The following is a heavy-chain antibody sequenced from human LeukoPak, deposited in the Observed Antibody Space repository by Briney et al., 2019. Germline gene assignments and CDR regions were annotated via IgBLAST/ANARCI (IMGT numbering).Heavy chain of an antibody. CDR3: TRDAGSFNDFDY. CDR1: GFTFSSSA. D-gene: IGHD3-16*02. V-gene: IGHV3-30*01. CDR2: ISVDERHS. J-gene: IGHJ4*02. Sequence: GGSLRLSCAVSGFTFSSSAMHWVRQSPGGGLECVAVISVDERHSFYADSVKGRFTISRDNSKNALYLQVNSLGPDDTAVYYCTRDAGSFNDFDYWGQGTLVTVSS.